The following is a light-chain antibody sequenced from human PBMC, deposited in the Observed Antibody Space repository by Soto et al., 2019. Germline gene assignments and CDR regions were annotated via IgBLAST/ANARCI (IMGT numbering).Light chain of an antibody. Sequence: PGERATLSGRASQSVSSCLAWYQQKPGQAPRLLIYDASNRATGIPARFSGSGSGTDFTLTVSNLESEDFAVYYCQQCSNWPLTFGGGTKVDIK. CDR2: DAS. CDR3: QQCSNWPLT. J-gene: IGKJ4*01. V-gene: IGKV3-11*01. CDR1: QSVSSC.